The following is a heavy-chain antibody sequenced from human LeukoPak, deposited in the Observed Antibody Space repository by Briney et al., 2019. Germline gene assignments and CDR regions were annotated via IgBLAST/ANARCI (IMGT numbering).Heavy chain of an antibody. CDR1: GGSFSGYY. Sequence: SETLSLTCAVYGGSFSGYYWSWIRQPPGKGLEWIGEINHSGSTNYNPSLKSRVTISVDTSKNQFSLKLSSVTAADTAVYYCARDSLGGSYDGWFDPWGQGTLVTVSS. J-gene: IGHJ5*02. D-gene: IGHD1-26*01. V-gene: IGHV4-34*01. CDR2: INHSGST. CDR3: ARDSLGGSYDGWFDP.